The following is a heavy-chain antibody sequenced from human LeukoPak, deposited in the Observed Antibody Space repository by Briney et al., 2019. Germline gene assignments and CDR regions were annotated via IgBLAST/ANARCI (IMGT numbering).Heavy chain of an antibody. CDR3: ARSNQADDY. J-gene: IGHJ4*02. Sequence: GGSLRLSCAASGFTFSSYAMSWVRQAPGKGLEWVSAISGSGGSTYYAVSVKGRLTISRDNSKNTLYLQMDSLRAEDTGVYYCARSNQADDYWGQGTLVTVSS. D-gene: IGHD1-14*01. CDR1: GFTFSSYA. CDR2: ISGSGGST. V-gene: IGHV3-23*01.